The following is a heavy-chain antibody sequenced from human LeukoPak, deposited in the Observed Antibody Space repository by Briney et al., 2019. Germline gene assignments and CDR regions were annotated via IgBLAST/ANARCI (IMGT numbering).Heavy chain of an antibody. CDR1: GFTFSSYW. J-gene: IGHJ3*02. D-gene: IGHD4-17*01. CDR3: ARDHDYGAAGAFDI. Sequence: GGSLRLSCAASGFTFSSYWMHWVRQAPGKGLVWVSRINSDGSSTSYADSVKGLFTISRDNAKNTLYLQMNSLRAEDTAVYYCARDHDYGAAGAFDIWDQGTMVTVSS. CDR2: INSDGSST. V-gene: IGHV3-74*01.